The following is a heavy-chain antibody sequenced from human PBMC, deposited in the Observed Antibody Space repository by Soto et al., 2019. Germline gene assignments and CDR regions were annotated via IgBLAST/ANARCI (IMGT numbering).Heavy chain of an antibody. D-gene: IGHD3-10*01. J-gene: IGHJ4*02. CDR1: GGSMSGYS. Sequence: SETLSLTCTVSGGSMSGYSWSWIRQPPGRGLEWIGHISNSGTANYSPSLKSRLTMSVDTSKNQISLKVTSVTAADTAVYYCASSGAGSGDYRGQGILVTVSS. CDR3: ASSGAGSGDY. CDR2: ISNSGTA. V-gene: IGHV4-59*01.